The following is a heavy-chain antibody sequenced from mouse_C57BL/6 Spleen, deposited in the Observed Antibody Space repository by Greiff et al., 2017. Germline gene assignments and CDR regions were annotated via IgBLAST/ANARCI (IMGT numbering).Heavy chain of an antibody. CDR1: GYTFTSYW. Sequence: VQLQQPGAELVMPGASVKLSCKASGYTFTSYWMHWVKQRPGQGLEWIGEIDPSDSYTNYNQKFKGKSTLTVDKSSSTAYMQLSSLTSEDSAVYYCARGRTTMVKAMDYWGQGTSVTVSS. CDR3: ARGRTTMVKAMDY. CDR2: IDPSDSYT. V-gene: IGHV1-69*01. D-gene: IGHD2-13*01. J-gene: IGHJ4*01.